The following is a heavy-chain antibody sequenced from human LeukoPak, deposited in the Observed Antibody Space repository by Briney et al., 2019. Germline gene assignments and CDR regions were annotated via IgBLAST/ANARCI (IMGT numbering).Heavy chain of an antibody. CDR1: GYTFTGYY. V-gene: IGHV1-2*02. D-gene: IGHD6-13*01. CDR2: INPNSGGT. J-gene: IGHJ6*03. CDR3: ARDSSSWDLYYYYMDV. Sequence: ASVKVSCKASGYTFTGYYMHWVRQAPGQGLEWMGWINPNSGGTNYAQKFQGRVTMTRNTSISTAYMELSSLRSEDTAVYYCARDSSSWDLYYYYMDVWGKGTTVTVSS.